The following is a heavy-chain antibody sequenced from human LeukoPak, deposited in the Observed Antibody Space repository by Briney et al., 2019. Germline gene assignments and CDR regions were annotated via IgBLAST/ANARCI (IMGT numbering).Heavy chain of an antibody. J-gene: IGHJ4*02. CDR1: RFTFGSYS. Sequence: GGSLRLSCAASRFTFGSYSMNWVRPAPGKGLEWVSYVSSSSRTIYYADSVKGRFTISRDNAKNSLYLQMNSLRDEDTAVYYCARDRATVVRGVHDYWGQGTLVTVSS. V-gene: IGHV3-48*02. D-gene: IGHD3-10*01. CDR3: ARDRATVVRGVHDY. CDR2: VSSSSRTI.